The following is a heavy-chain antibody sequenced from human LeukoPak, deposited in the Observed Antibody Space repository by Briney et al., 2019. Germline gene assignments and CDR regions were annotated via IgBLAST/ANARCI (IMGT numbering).Heavy chain of an antibody. D-gene: IGHD1-1*01. J-gene: IGHJ4*01. CDR1: GFTFSSWE. CDR2: IWYDGTNK. V-gene: IGHV3-33*06. CDR3: AKNVTTGTLALDY. Sequence: GRSQSLFCAASGFTFSSWELHWVRQAPGKGLEWVAVIWYDGTNKYYADSVKGRFTISRDNAKNTLYLQMNSLRAEDTAVYYCAKNVTTGTLALDYWGHGTLVTVSS.